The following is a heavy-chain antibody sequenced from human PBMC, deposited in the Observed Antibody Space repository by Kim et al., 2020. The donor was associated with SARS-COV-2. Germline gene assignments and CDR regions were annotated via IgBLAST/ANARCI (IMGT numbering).Heavy chain of an antibody. CDR2: IWYDGSNK. CDR3: ASVSSGRQGNDY. Sequence: GGSLRLSCAASGFTFSSYGMHWVRQAPGKGLEWVAVIWYDGSNKYYADSVKGRFTISRDNSKNTLYLQMNSLRAEDTAVYYCASVSSGRQGNDYWGQGTLVTVSS. J-gene: IGHJ4*02. V-gene: IGHV3-33*01. D-gene: IGHD6-19*01. CDR1: GFTFSSYG.